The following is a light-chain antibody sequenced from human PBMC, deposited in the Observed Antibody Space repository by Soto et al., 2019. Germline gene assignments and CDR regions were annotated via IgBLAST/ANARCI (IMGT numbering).Light chain of an antibody. CDR3: AAWDDSLNGLYV. J-gene: IGLJ1*01. V-gene: IGLV1-44*01. CDR1: SSNIGSNT. Sequence: QSALTQPPSASGTPGQRVTISCSGSSSNIGSNTVNWYQQLPGTAPKLFIYSNNQRPSGVPDRFSGSKSGTSASLAISGLQSDDEADYYCAAWDDSLNGLYVCGTGTKVTVL. CDR2: SNN.